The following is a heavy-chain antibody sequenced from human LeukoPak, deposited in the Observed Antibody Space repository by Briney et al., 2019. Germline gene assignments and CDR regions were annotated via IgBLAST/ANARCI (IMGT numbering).Heavy chain of an antibody. V-gene: IGHV1-18*01. D-gene: IGHD3-22*01. CDR3: ARVNNYYDSSGYYHFDY. CDR2: ISAYNGNT. J-gene: IGHJ4*02. Sequence: GASVKVSCKASGYTFTSYGISWVRQAPGQGLEWMGWISAYNGNTNYAQKLQGRVAMTTDTSTSTAYMELRSLRSDDTAVYYCARVNNYYDSSGYYHFDYWGQGTLVTVSS. CDR1: GYTFTSYG.